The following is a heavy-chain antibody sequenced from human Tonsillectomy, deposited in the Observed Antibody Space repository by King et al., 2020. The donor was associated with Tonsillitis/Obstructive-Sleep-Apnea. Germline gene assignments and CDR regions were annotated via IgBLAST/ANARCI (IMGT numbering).Heavy chain of an antibody. CDR1: GGSFSGYY. D-gene: IGHD3-3*01. J-gene: IGHJ4*02. V-gene: IGHV4-34*01. CDR2: INHSGST. Sequence: VQLQQWGAGLLKPSETLSLTCAVYGGSFSGYYWSWIRQPPGKGLEWIGKINHSGSTNYNPSLKSRVTISVDTSKNQFSLKLSSVTAADTAVYYCARGRITIFGVVTIPPFDYWGQGTLVTVSS. CDR3: ARGRITIFGVVTIPPFDY.